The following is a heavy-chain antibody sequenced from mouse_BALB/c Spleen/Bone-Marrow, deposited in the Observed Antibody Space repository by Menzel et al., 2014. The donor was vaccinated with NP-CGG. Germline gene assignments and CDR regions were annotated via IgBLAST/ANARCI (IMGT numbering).Heavy chain of an antibody. CDR1: GFTFTDYY. V-gene: IGHV7-3*02. D-gene: IGHD1-1*01. Sequence: EVKVEESGGGLVQPGGSLRLSCATSGFTFTDYYMSWVRPPPGKALEWLGFIRNKPNGYTTEYSASVEGRFTISRDNSQSILYLQMNTLRVEDSATYYCTRDMGLLRFDYWGQGTTLTVSS. CDR3: TRDMGLLRFDY. CDR2: IRNKPNGYTT. J-gene: IGHJ2*01.